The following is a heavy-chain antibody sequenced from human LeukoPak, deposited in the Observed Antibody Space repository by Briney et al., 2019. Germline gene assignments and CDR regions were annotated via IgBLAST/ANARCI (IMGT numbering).Heavy chain of an antibody. V-gene: IGHV3-21*06. D-gene: IGHD6-13*01. CDR3: ARVSTAVSLAIDY. Sequence: PGGSLRLSCAASGFTFSSYSMNWVRQAPGKGLEWVSVISSSSRYMYYADSVKGRFTISRDNAKNSLYLQMNSLRAEDTAVYYCARVSTAVSLAIDYWGQGTLVTVPS. J-gene: IGHJ4*02. CDR2: ISSSSRYM. CDR1: GFTFSSYS.